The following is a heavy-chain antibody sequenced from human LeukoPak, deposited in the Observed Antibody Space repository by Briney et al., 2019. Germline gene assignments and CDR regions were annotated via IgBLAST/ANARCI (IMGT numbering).Heavy chain of an antibody. J-gene: IGHJ4*02. CDR2: IKQDGSEK. Sequence: GVPLRLSCAASGFTFSSYWMRWVRQAPGKGLGWVANIKQDGSEKNYVDSVKGRFTISRDNAKNSLYLQMNSLRAEDTAVYYCASGLELDYWGQGTLVTVSS. CDR3: ASGLELDY. V-gene: IGHV3-7*03. CDR1: GFTFSSYW.